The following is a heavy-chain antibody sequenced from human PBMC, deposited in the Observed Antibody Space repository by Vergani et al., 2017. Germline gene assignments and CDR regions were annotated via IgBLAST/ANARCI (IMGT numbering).Heavy chain of an antibody. V-gene: IGHV3-9*01. CDR2: ISWNSGSI. Sequence: EVQLVESGGGLVQPGRSLRLSCAASGFTFDDYAMHWVRQAPGKGLEWVSGISWNSGSIGYADSVKGRFTISRDNAKNSLYLQMNSLRAEDTALYYCAKDKTPYYYDSSGYVDYWGQGTLVTVSS. D-gene: IGHD3-22*01. CDR1: GFTFDDYA. CDR3: AKDKTPYYYDSSGYVDY. J-gene: IGHJ4*02.